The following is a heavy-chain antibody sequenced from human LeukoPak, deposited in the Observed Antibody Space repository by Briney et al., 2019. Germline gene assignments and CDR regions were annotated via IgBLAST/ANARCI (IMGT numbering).Heavy chain of an antibody. Sequence: PGGSLRLSCAASGFTFSSYEMNWVRQAPGKGLERVSYISSSGSTIYYADSVKGRFTISRDNAKNSLYLQMNSLRAEDTAVYYCARGLRSGWSWGYFDYWGQGTLVTVSS. V-gene: IGHV3-48*03. CDR3: ARGLRSGWSWGYFDY. J-gene: IGHJ4*02. D-gene: IGHD6-19*01. CDR1: GFTFSSYE. CDR2: ISSSGSTI.